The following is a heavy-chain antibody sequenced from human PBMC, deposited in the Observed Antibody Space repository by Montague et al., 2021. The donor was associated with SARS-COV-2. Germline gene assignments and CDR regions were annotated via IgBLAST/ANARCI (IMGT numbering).Heavy chain of an antibody. CDR3: ARARITMIVVVNAFDI. CDR1: GGSINSGNYY. D-gene: IGHD3-22*01. V-gene: IGHV4-31*03. J-gene: IGHJ3*02. Sequence: TLSLTCTVSGGSINSGNYYWSWIRQHPGKGLEWIGYIHYSGSAYYSPSLRSRLTISMDTSKKQLSLTVDSVTAADTAVYYCARARITMIVVVNAFDIWGRGTMVTVSS. CDR2: IHYSGSA.